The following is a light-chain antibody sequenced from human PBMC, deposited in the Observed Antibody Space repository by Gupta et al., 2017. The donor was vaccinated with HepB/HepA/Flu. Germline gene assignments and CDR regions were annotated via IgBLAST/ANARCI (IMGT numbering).Light chain of an antibody. Sequence: DIQMTQSPSTLSASVGDRVTITCRASQSISSWLAWYQQKSGKAPKLLIYKASSLEGGVPSRFSGSGSRTEFPLTISSLQPDDFATYYCQQYNSYPITFGQGTRLEIK. CDR2: KAS. CDR3: QQYNSYPIT. CDR1: QSISSW. J-gene: IGKJ5*01. V-gene: IGKV1-5*03.